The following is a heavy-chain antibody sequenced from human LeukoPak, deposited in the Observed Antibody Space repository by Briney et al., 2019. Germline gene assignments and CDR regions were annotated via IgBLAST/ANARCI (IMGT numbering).Heavy chain of an antibody. V-gene: IGHV3-7*04. J-gene: IGHJ4*02. D-gene: IGHD6-13*01. Sequence: PGGSLRLSCAASGFTFTTYWMSWVRQAPGKGLEWVAKISQDGSEKYYVDSVKGRFTISRDNAKNSLDLQMSSLRADDTAVYYCARGGSSRFDQWGQGTLVTVSS. CDR1: GFTFTTYW. CDR3: ARGGSSRFDQ. CDR2: ISQDGSEK.